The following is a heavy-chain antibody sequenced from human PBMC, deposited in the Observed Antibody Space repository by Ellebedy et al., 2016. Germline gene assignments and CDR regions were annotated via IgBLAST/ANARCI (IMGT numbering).Heavy chain of an antibody. CDR1: GGTFSSYA. D-gene: IGHD3-10*01. CDR2: IIPIFGTA. J-gene: IGHJ6*02. CDR3: ARDQGITMVRGYYYYYGMDV. Sequence: SVKVSCXASGGTFSSYAISWVRQAPGQGLEWMGGIIPIFGTANYAQKFQGRVTITADESTSTAYMELSSLRSEDTAVYYCARDQGITMVRGYYYYYGMDVWGQGTTVTVSS. V-gene: IGHV1-69*13.